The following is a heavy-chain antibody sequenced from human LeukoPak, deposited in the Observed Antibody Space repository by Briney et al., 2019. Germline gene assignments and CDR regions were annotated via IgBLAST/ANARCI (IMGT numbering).Heavy chain of an antibody. Sequence: GGSLRLSCAASGFIFSDYSMNWVRQAPGKGLEWISYIGISSGNTKYADSVKGRFTISGDNAKNSLYLQMNSLRVEDTAVYYCARDHNYAFDNWGQGTLVTVSS. CDR1: GFIFSDYS. D-gene: IGHD1-1*01. V-gene: IGHV3-48*04. CDR3: ARDHNYAFDN. J-gene: IGHJ4*02. CDR2: IGISSGNT.